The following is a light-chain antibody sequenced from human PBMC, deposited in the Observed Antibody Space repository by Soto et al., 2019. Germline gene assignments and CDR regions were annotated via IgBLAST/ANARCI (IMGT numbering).Light chain of an antibody. J-gene: IGKJ5*01. CDR2: GAS. CDR1: QSVSSY. V-gene: IGKV3-15*01. CDR3: HQYNKWPPIT. Sequence: EIVMTQSPATLSVSPGARVTLSCRASQSVSSYLAWYQQKPGQAPRLLIYGASTGATGIPARFSGSGSGTEFTLTISNLQSEDFAVYYCHQYNKWPPITFGQGTRLEIK.